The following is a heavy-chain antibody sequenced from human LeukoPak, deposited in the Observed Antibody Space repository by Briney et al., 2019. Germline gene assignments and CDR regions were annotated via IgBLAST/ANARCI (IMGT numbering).Heavy chain of an antibody. J-gene: IGHJ4*02. V-gene: IGHV5-51*01. CDR3: AGGYSGYDQIDY. CDR2: IYPGDSDA. D-gene: IGHD5-12*01. Sequence: GESPKISCKGSGYSFTTYSIGWVRQMPGKGLEWMGIIYPGDSDARYSPSFQGQVTILVDKSISTAYLQWSSLKASDTAMYYCAGGYSGYDQIDYWGQGTLVTVSS. CDR1: GYSFTTYS.